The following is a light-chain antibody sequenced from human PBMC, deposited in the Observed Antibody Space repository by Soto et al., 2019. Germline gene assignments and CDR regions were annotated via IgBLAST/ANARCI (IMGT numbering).Light chain of an antibody. V-gene: IGKV3-15*01. Sequence: EILMTQSPATLSLSPGERATLSCRASQSVSINLAWYQQKPGQAPRLLIYGASTRATGIPARFSGSGSGTEFTLTISSLQSEDFAVYYCQQYNNWPLTFGGGTKVDIK. CDR2: GAS. J-gene: IGKJ4*01. CDR3: QQYNNWPLT. CDR1: QSVSIN.